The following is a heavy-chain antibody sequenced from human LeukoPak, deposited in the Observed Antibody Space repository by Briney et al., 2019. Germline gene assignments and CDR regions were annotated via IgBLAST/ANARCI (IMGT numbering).Heavy chain of an antibody. V-gene: IGHV3-48*03. CDR3: AREGCSSTSCLDY. Sequence: PGGSLRLSCAASGFTFSSYEMNWVRQAPGKGLEWVSYMSGSGSTIYYADSVKGRFTISRDNAKNSLYLQMNSLRAEDTAVYYCAREGCSSTSCLDYWGQGTLVTVSS. CDR2: MSGSGSTI. D-gene: IGHD2-2*01. CDR1: GFTFSSYE. J-gene: IGHJ4*02.